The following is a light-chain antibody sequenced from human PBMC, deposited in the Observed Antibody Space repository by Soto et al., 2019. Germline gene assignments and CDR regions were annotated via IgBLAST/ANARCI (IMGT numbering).Light chain of an antibody. J-gene: IGKJ5*01. V-gene: IGKV1-9*01. Sequence: QLTQYPSFLSPSIGDSVTITCRASQVISTSLAWYQVKPGKAPKLLIYAASTLESGVPSRFSATVSGTEFSLTITSLQPEDFAPYYCQQLFVSPITFGQVARLENK. CDR2: AAS. CDR1: QVISTS. CDR3: QQLFVSPIT.